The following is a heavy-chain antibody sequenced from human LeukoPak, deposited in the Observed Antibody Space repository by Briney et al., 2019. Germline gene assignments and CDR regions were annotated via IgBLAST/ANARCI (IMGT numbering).Heavy chain of an antibody. J-gene: IGHJ5*02. V-gene: IGHV3-11*01. CDR1: GFTFSDYY. CDR2: ISSSGSSI. CDR3: ARRSPADAWFDP. Sequence: GGSLRLSCAASGFTFSDYYMSWIRQAPGKGLEWVSYISSSGSSIYYADSVKGRFTISRDNDKNSLYLQMNSLRVEDTDVYYCARRSPADAWFDPWGQGTLVTVSS. D-gene: IGHD6-13*01.